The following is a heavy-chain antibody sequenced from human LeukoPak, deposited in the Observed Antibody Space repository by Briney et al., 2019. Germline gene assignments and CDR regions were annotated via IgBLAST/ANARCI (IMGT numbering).Heavy chain of an antibody. Sequence: SVKVSCKASGGTFSSYAISWVRQAPGQGLEWMGGIIPIFGTANYAQKFRGRVTITTDESTSTAYMELSSLRSEDTAVYYCARKSGYVKGGYFDYWGQGTLVTVSS. CDR2: IIPIFGTA. J-gene: IGHJ4*02. CDR1: GGTFSSYA. CDR3: ARKSGYVKGGYFDY. D-gene: IGHD5-12*01. V-gene: IGHV1-69*05.